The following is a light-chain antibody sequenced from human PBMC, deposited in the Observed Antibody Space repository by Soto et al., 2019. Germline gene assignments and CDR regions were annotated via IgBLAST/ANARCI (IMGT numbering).Light chain of an antibody. CDR1: QTISTW. CDR2: VAS. Sequence: DIQVTLSPPTLSASVGDRVTITCRASQTISTWMAWYQQKPGKAPKLLIYVASALHSGVPSRFSGSGSGTEFTLTISSLQPDDFATYYCQQYNSYWTFGQGTKVDIK. J-gene: IGKJ1*01. CDR3: QQYNSYWT. V-gene: IGKV1-5*01.